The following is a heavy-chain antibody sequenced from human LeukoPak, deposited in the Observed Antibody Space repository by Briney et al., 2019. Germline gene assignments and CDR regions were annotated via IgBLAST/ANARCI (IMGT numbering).Heavy chain of an antibody. CDR1: GGSISSSSYY. CDR2: MHYSGST. CDR3: ARHLRGGATTGMDV. J-gene: IGHJ6*02. D-gene: IGHD3-16*01. V-gene: IGHV4-39*01. Sequence: SETLSLTCTVSGGSISSSSYYWGWVRQPPGKGLEWIGSMHYSGSTYYNPSLKSRVTISLDTSKNQFSLKLSSVTAADTAVYYCARHLRGGATTGMDVWGQGTTVTVSS.